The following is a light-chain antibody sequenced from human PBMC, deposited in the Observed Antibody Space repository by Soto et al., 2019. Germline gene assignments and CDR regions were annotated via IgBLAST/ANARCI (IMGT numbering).Light chain of an antibody. CDR3: SSYAGSNNFV. Sequence: QSALTQPPSASGSPGQSVTISSPGTSSDVGSYNYVSWYQQHPGKAPKLMIYEVTKRPSGVPDRFSGSKSGNTASLTVSGLQTEDEADYYCSSYAGSNNFVFGTGTKVTVL. CDR2: EVT. J-gene: IGLJ1*01. V-gene: IGLV2-8*01. CDR1: SSDVGSYNY.